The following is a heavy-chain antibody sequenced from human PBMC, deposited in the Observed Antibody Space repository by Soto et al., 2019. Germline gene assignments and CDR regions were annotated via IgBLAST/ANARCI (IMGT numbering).Heavy chain of an antibody. CDR2: ISGSGGST. CDR3: ANDLEGSSPPWFDP. CDR1: GFTFSSYA. V-gene: IGHV3-23*01. D-gene: IGHD6-6*01. Sequence: GGSLRLSCAASGFTFSSYAMSWVRQAPGKGLEWVPAISGSGGSTYYADSVKGRFTISRDNSKNTLYLQMNSLRAEDTAVYYCANDLEGSSPPWFDPWGQGTLVTVSS. J-gene: IGHJ5*02.